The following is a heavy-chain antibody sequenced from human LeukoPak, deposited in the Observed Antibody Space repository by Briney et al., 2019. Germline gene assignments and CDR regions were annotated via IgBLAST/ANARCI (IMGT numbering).Heavy chain of an antibody. CDR2: IIPILGIA. D-gene: IGHD2-21*02. CDR3: ARETYCGGDCYSELWFDP. V-gene: IGHV1-69*04. Sequence: SVKVSCKASGGTLSSYAISWVRQAPGQGLEWMGSIIPILGIANYAQKFQGRVTITADKSTSTAYMELSSLRSEDTAVYYCARETYCGGDCYSELWFDPWGQGTLVTVSS. CDR1: GGTLSSYA. J-gene: IGHJ5*02.